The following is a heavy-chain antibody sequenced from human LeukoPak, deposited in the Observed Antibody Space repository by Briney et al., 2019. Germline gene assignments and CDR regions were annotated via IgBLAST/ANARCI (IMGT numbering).Heavy chain of an antibody. CDR3: AGQGPDDAFDI. J-gene: IGHJ3*02. CDR1: GYTFTSYG. Sequence: ASVKVSCKASGYTFTSYGISWVRQAPGQGLEWMGWISAYNGNTNYAQKLQGRVTMTRNTSISTAYMELSSLRSEDTAVHYCAGQGPDDAFDIWGQGTMVTVSS. V-gene: IGHV1-18*01. CDR2: ISAYNGNT.